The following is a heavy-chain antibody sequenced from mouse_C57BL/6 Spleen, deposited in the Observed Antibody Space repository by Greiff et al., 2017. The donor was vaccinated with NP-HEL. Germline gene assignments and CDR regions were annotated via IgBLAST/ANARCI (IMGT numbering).Heavy chain of an antibody. J-gene: IGHJ3*01. Sequence: LQESGPELVKPGASVKISCKASGYAFSSSWMNWVKQRPGKGLEWIGRIYPGDGDTNYNGKFKGKATLTADKSSSTAYMQLSSLTSEDSAVYFCARWNYGFAYWGQGTLVTVSA. V-gene: IGHV1-82*01. CDR3: ARWNYGFAY. CDR1: GYAFSSSW. D-gene: IGHD1-1*01. CDR2: IYPGDGDT.